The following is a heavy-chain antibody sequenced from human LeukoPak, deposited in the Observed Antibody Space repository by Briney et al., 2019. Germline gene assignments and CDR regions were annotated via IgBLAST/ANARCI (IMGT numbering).Heavy chain of an antibody. D-gene: IGHD3-10*01. Sequence: GGSLRLSCAASGFTFSSYAMSWVRQAPGKGLEWVSGFSGGITYYADSVEGRFTISRDNAKNSLYLQMNSLRAEDTAVYYCARDSRRIKDYWGQGTLVTVSS. J-gene: IGHJ4*02. CDR3: ARDSRRIKDY. CDR1: GFTFSSYA. V-gene: IGHV3-23*01. CDR2: FSGGIT.